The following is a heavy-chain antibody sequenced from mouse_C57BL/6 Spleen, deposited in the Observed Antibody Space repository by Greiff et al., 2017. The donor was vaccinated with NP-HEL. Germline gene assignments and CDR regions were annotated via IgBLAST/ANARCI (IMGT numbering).Heavy chain of an antibody. CDR1: GFTFSDYG. D-gene: IGHD2-4*01. Sequence: EVKLVESGGGLVKPGGSLKLSCAASGFTFSDYGMHWVRQAPEKGLEWVAYISSGSSTIYYADTVKGRFTISRDNAKNTLFLQMTSLRSKDTAMYYCARRDYDVRYFDVWGTGTTVTVSS. CDR3: ARRDYDVRYFDV. J-gene: IGHJ1*03. V-gene: IGHV5-17*01. CDR2: ISSGSSTI.